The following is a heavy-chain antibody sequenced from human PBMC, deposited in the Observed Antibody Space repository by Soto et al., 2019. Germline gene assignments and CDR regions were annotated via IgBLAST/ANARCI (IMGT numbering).Heavy chain of an antibody. CDR3: ARETPSFDS. D-gene: IGHD2-15*01. V-gene: IGHV3-48*02. Sequence: GGSLRLSCAASGFTFSDYPMNWVRQAPGKGREWVSSIRTISSAIYFADSVRGRFTISRDNARNSLYLQMTSLRDEDTAVYYCARETPSFDSWGQGTLVTVSS. CDR2: IRTISSAI. CDR1: GFTFSDYP. J-gene: IGHJ4*02.